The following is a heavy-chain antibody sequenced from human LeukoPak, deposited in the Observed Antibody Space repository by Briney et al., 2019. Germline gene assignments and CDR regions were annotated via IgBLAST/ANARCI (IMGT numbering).Heavy chain of an antibody. V-gene: IGHV3-74*01. CDR1: GFTFSSNW. CDR2: INEDGSTT. J-gene: IGHJ4*02. D-gene: IGHD6-13*01. CDR3: ERAIGAAGSY. Sequence: GGSLRLSCAASGFTFSSNWMHWVRQAPGKGLVWVSRINEDGSTTNYADSVKGRSTIFRDNAKNTLYLQMNSLRAEDTAVYYCERAIGAAGSYWGQGTLVTVSS.